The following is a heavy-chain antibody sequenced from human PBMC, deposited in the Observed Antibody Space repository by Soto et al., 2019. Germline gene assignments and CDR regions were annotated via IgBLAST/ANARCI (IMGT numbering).Heavy chain of an antibody. Sequence: PGGSLRLSCAASGFTFRNYGMNWVRQAPGKGLEWVGRIKSKTDGGTTDYAAPVKGRFTISRDDSKNTLYLQMNSLKTEDTAVYYCTTDARFLEWFPEDPDVWGQGTTVTVSS. J-gene: IGHJ6*02. CDR2: IKSKTDGGTT. CDR1: GFTFRNYG. V-gene: IGHV3-15*07. D-gene: IGHD3-3*01. CDR3: TTDARFLEWFPEDPDV.